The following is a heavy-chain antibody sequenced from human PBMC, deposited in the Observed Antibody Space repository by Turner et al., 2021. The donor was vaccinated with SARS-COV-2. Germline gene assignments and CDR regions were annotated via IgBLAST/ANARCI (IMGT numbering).Heavy chain of an antibody. CDR3: ASMDYGGDAGHAFDI. CDR1: GGPFSSYS. D-gene: IGHD4-17*01. Sequence: QVQLVQSGAEVKKPGSSVKVSCKVSGGPFSSYSINWVRQAPGQGLEWMGGIIPVYDTTTYAQRFRGRVTITADESTGTAYMELTRLISGDTAIYFCASMDYGGDAGHAFDIWAQGTWVTVSS. CDR2: IIPVYDTT. V-gene: IGHV1-69*01. J-gene: IGHJ3*02.